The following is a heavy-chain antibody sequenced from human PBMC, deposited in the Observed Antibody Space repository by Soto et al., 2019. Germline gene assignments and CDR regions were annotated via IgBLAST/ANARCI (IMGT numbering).Heavy chain of an antibody. D-gene: IGHD1-7*01. J-gene: IGHJ4*02. Sequence: ASVKVSCKASGYTFTRYTMNWVRQAPGQRLEWMGWINPDNGNTKSSQKFQDRVIITRDTSASTAYMDLRSLKPSDTAKYYCARGGFIGTPPDYWGQGTQVTVS. V-gene: IGHV1-3*01. CDR2: INPDNGNT. CDR1: GYTFTRYT. CDR3: ARGGFIGTPPDY.